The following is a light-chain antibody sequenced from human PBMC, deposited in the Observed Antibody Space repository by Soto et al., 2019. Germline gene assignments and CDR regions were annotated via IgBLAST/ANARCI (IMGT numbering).Light chain of an antibody. CDR2: DVS. Sequence: QSALTQPASVSGSPGQSITISCTGTSSDVGGYNYVSWYQQHPGNAPKLMIYDVSNRPSGVSNRFSGSKSGNTASLTISGLQAEDEADYYCSSNTSSSTWVFGGGNQLTVL. J-gene: IGLJ3*02. CDR1: SSDVGGYNY. V-gene: IGLV2-14*01. CDR3: SSNTSSSTWV.